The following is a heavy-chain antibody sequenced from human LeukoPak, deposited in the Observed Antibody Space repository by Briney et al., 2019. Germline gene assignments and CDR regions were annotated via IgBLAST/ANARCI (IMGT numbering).Heavy chain of an antibody. V-gene: IGHV4-59*01. CDR1: SGSISDYY. D-gene: IGHD2/OR15-2a*01. CDR3: ARELKVGNTGYYFDY. CDR2: IYYSGST. J-gene: IGHJ4*02. Sequence: SETLSLTCTVSSGSISDYYWSWIRQPPGKGLEWIGCIYYSGSTNYNPSLKSRVTILVDMSKNQFSLKMSSVTAADTAVYYCARELKVGNTGYYFDYWGQGTLVTVSS.